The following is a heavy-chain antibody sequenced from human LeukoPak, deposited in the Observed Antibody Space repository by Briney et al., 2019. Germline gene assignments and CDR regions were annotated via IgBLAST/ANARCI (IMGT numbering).Heavy chain of an antibody. CDR2: ISYDGSNK. Sequence: GGSLRLSCAASGFTFSSYAMHWVRQAPGQGLVGVAVISYDGSNKYYADSVKGRFTISRDNSKNTLYLQMNSLRDEDTAVYYCARDFGSVGDTETPVFDYWGQGNLVTVSS. V-gene: IGHV3-30-3*01. J-gene: IGHJ4*02. CDR3: ARDFGSVGDTETPVFDY. D-gene: IGHD1-26*01. CDR1: GFTFSSYA.